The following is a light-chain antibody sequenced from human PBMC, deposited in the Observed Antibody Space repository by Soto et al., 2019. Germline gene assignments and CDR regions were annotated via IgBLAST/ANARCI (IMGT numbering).Light chain of an antibody. CDR3: SSFAGSNTV. J-gene: IGLJ2*01. CDR2: EVS. CDR1: SSDVGGYNY. Sequence: QSALTQPPSASGSPGQSVTISCTGTSSDVGGYNYVSWYQHHPGKGPKLMIYEVSKRTSVLPERFSGSKSGNTASLTVSGLQAEDEAAYYCSSFAGSNTVFGGGSKVIVL. V-gene: IGLV2-8*01.